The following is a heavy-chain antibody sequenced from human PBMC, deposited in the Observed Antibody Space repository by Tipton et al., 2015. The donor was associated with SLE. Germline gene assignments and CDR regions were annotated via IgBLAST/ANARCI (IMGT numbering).Heavy chain of an antibody. D-gene: IGHD4-23*01. CDR2: VHSSGRT. V-gene: IGHV4-4*07. J-gene: IGHJ3*01. Sequence: LRLSCTVSGGSLSNYYWSWIRQPAGKGLEWIGRVHSSGRTHYSPSLSSRVTVSVDTSKKQFSLKVTSVIAADTAVYYCAREAAVVTPGAFDVWGLGTKVTVSS. CDR3: AREAAVVTPGAFDV. CDR1: GGSLSNYY.